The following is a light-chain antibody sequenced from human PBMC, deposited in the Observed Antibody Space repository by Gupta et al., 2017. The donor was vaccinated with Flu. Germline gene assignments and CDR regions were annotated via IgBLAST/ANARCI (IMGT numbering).Light chain of an antibody. CDR3: QQPYSPPPT. CDR2: AAS. Sequence: DIVTITCRASQNIDKFLNWYQHKPGKAPRLLIVAASSLQGGVPSRFTGSGAGTEFTLTITSLQAEDFATYYCQQPYSPPPTFGGGTKVEIK. J-gene: IGKJ4*01. V-gene: IGKV1-39*01. CDR1: QNIDKF.